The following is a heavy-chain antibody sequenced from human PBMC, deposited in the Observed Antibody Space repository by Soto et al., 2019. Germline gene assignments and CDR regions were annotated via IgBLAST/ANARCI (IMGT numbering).Heavy chain of an antibody. CDR3: ASGGSSNLFDP. CDR2: IYYTGYT. CDR1: SGSISRPAYY. J-gene: IGHJ5*02. V-gene: IGHV4-30-4*01. Sequence: QVRLQESGPGLVKPSQTLSLTCTVSSGSISRPAYYWSWIPQPPGKGLEWIGYIYYTGYTYYNPSLTTRVITSVDTSTIQFSLKVTSVTAAHTAVYYCASGGSSNLFDPWVQGTLVSVSS. D-gene: IGHD1-26*01.